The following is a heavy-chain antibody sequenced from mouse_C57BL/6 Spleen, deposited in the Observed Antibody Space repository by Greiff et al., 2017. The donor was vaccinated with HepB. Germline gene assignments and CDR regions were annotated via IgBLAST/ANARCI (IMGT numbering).Heavy chain of an antibody. CDR1: GYTFTSYW. Sequence: QVQLQQPGAELVKPGASVKLSCKASGYTFTSYWMQWVKQRPGQGLEWIGEIDPSDSYTNYNQKFKGKSTLTVDTSYSTAYMQLSSLTSEDSAVYCCARANWGVQFAYWGQGTLVTVSA. CDR2: IDPSDSYT. CDR3: ARANWGVQFAY. V-gene: IGHV1-50*01. D-gene: IGHD4-1*01. J-gene: IGHJ3*01.